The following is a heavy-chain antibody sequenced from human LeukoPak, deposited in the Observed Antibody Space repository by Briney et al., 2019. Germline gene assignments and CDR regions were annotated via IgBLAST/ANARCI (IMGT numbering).Heavy chain of an antibody. Sequence: ASVKVSCKASGYTFTGYYMHWVRQAPGQGLEWMGWINPNSGGTNYAQEFQGRVTMTRDTSISTAYMELSRLRSDDTAVYYCARDLTAAAGLGYYYYGMDVWGQGTTVTVSS. J-gene: IGHJ6*02. V-gene: IGHV1-2*02. CDR1: GYTFTGYY. CDR3: ARDLTAAAGLGYYYYGMDV. CDR2: INPNSGGT. D-gene: IGHD6-13*01.